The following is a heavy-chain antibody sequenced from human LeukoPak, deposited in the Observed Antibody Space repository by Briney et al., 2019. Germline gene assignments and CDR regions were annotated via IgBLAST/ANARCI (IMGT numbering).Heavy chain of an antibody. V-gene: IGHV3-23*01. CDR3: GRVSTVTANFDY. D-gene: IGHD2-21*02. CDR2: IDGSGSHT. CDR1: GFTFSRHA. Sequence: GGSLRLSCRASGFTFSRHAMNWVRQPQGKGLEWVSGIDGSGSHTFYADSVKGRFTISRDNSENRLYLQMNSLRAEDTAVYYCGRVSTVTANFDYWGQGSLVTVSS. J-gene: IGHJ4*02.